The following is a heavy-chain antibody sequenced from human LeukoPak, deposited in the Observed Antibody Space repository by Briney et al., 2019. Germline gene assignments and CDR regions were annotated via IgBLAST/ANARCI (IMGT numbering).Heavy chain of an antibody. J-gene: IGHJ6*02. CDR1: GFTFTSSA. D-gene: IGHD3-10*01. CDR2: IVVGSGNT. Sequence: SVKVSFKASGFTFTSSAVQWVRQARGQRLEWIGWIVVGSGNTNYAEKFQERVTITRDMSTSTVYMELSSMRSEDTAVYYCAADCPDGSGSYYYYYYGMDVWGQGTTVTVSS. CDR3: AADCPDGSGSYYYYYYGMDV. V-gene: IGHV1-58*01.